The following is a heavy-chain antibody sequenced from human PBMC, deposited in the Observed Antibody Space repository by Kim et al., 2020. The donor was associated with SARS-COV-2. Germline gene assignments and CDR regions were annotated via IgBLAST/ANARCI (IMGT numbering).Heavy chain of an antibody. CDR2: IYYSGST. CDR3: ARPGSGWDRYFDL. Sequence: SETLSHTCTVSGGSISSSSYYWGWIRQPPGKGLEWIGSIYYSGSTYYNPSLKSRVTISVDTSKNQFSLKLSSVTAADTAVYYCARPGSGWDRYFDLWGRGTLVTVSS. J-gene: IGHJ2*01. V-gene: IGHV4-39*01. CDR1: GGSISSSSYY. D-gene: IGHD6-19*01.